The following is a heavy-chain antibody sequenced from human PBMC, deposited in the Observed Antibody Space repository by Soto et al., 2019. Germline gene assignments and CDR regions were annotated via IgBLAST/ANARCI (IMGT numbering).Heavy chain of an antibody. D-gene: IGHD3-3*01. CDR2: ISHDGSDK. V-gene: IGHV3-30-3*01. CDR3: ARVSRAIRILTPDFDY. CDR1: GFTFNSYA. Sequence: QVHLVESGGGVVQPGTSLRLSCAASGFTFNSYAIHWVRQAPGKGLEWVAVISHDGSDKYYGDSVKGRFTISRDNSKNTLYMQMNSLRAEDTALYYCARVSRAIRILTPDFDYWGQGTLVTVSS. J-gene: IGHJ4*02.